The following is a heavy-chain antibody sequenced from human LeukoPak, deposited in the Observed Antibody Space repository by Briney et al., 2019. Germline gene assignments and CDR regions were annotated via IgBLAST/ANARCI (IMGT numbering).Heavy chain of an antibody. Sequence: ETGGSLRLSCAASGFTFSSYWMNWARQAPGKGLEWVSAISGSGDNTYYADSVKGRFTISRDNSKNTLYVQVNSLGTEDTAAYYCAKGSYYDSSGYPDYWGQGTLVTVSS. CDR3: AKGSYYDSSGYPDY. D-gene: IGHD3-22*01. CDR1: GFTFSSYW. CDR2: ISGSGDNT. V-gene: IGHV3-23*01. J-gene: IGHJ4*02.